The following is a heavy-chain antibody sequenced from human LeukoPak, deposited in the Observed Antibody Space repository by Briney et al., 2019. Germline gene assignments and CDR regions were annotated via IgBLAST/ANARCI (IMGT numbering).Heavy chain of an antibody. J-gene: IGHJ6*03. Sequence: PSQTLSLTPAVYGGSFSVYYWSSIRQPPGKWVEWIGEINHTGSTNYNPSLKSRVTISVDTSKNQFSLKLSSVTAADTAVYYCARGHEQQLVVPRYYYYMDVWGKGTTVTVSS. CDR1: GGSFSVYY. D-gene: IGHD6-13*01. CDR3: ARGHEQQLVVPRYYYYMDV. V-gene: IGHV4-34*01. CDR2: INHTGST.